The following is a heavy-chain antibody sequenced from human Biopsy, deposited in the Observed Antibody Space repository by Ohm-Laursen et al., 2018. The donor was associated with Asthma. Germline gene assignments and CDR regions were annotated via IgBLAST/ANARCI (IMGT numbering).Heavy chain of an antibody. CDR3: VRDGTDDAFDI. CDR1: GFSFSSYG. Sequence: SLRLSCTASGFSFSSYGMHWVRQTPGKGLEWVGVISKDASTQDYADSVKGRFTMARDNSKNTLDLQMNSLREEDTAVYYCVRDGTDDAFDIWGQGTVVSVSS. V-gene: IGHV3-30*03. CDR2: ISKDASTQ. D-gene: IGHD1-1*01. J-gene: IGHJ3*02.